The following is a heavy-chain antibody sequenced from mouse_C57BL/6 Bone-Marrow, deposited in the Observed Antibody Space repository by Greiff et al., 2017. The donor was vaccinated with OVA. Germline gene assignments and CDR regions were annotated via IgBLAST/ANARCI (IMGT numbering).Heavy chain of an antibody. D-gene: IGHD1-1*01. J-gene: IGHJ4*01. CDR3: TRGILPHYYAMDY. CDR1: GYTFTDYE. CDR2: IDPETGGT. V-gene: IGHV1-15*01. Sequence: QVQLQQSGAELVRPGASVTLSCKASGYTFTDYEMHWVKQTPVHGLEWIGAIDPETGGTAYNQKFKGKAILTADQSSSTAYMELRSLTSEDSAVYYCTRGILPHYYAMDYWGQGTSVTVSS.